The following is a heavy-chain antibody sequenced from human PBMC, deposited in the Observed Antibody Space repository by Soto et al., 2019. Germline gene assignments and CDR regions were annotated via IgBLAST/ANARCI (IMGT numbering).Heavy chain of an antibody. V-gene: IGHV1-3*04. CDR2: INTGNGNT. D-gene: IGHD5-18*01. CDR1: GYTFTNYA. CDR3: ARGGGYRESPYFFDY. Sequence: ASVKVSCKASGYTFTNYAMDWMRQAPGQRLEWMGWINTGNGNTKYSQKFQGRVTITRDTSASTTYLELSSLRSEDTAVYYCARGGGYRESPYFFDYWGQGSLVTVSS. J-gene: IGHJ4*02.